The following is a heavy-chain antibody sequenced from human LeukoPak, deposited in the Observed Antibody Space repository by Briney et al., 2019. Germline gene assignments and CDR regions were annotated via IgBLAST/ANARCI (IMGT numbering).Heavy chain of an antibody. D-gene: IGHD2/OR15-2a*01. J-gene: IGHJ4*02. Sequence: SVKVSCKASGGAFSSSTITWVRQARGHGLEWMGGIIPLFGTTNYAQKFRGRVAITADAPTSTAYMDLSSLTSDDTAVYFCAIGHGNNAPIDSWGQGTLVTVSS. CDR3: AIGHGNNAPIDS. CDR2: IIPLFGTT. V-gene: IGHV1-69*13. CDR1: GGAFSSST.